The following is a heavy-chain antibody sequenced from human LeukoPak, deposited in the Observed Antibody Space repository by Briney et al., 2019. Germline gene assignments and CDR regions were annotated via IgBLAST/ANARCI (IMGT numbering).Heavy chain of an antibody. D-gene: IGHD3-10*01. CDR3: ARDLGGSGSPLDY. J-gene: IGHJ4*02. V-gene: IGHV1-69*04. CDR1: GGTFSSYA. Sequence: ASVKVSCKASGGTFSSYAISWVRQAPGQGLEWMGRIIPILGIANYAQKFQGRVTITADKSTSTAYMELSSLRSEDTAVYYCARDLGGSGSPLDYWGQGTLVTVSS. CDR2: IIPILGIA.